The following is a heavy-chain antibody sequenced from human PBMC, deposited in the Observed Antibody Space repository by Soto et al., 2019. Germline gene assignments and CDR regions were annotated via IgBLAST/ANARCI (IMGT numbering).Heavy chain of an antibody. V-gene: IGHV3-30*03. CDR1: GLTFRRSG. CDR2: ISSEGSNK. D-gene: IGHD2-2*02. CDR3: VRDGTVPAAITDLPDH. Sequence: GGALRLSCAASGLTFRRSGMHWVPQAPGKGPGWVAGISSEGSNKYYADSVEGRVTISRDKSKNTLYLPMNSLRAEHTDGYLCVRDGTVPAAITDLPDHRGRGTLVT. J-gene: IGHJ4*01.